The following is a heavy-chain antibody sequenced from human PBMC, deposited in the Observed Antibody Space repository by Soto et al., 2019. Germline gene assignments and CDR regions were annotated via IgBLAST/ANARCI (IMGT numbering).Heavy chain of an antibody. J-gene: IGHJ6*02. CDR2: IYPGDSDT. D-gene: IGHD6-19*01. V-gene: IGHV5-51*01. CDR1: GYGFTRYW. CDR3: ARRNSGWYNGMDV. Sequence: PGESLKISCRGSGYGFTRYWIGWVRQTPGKGLEWMGLIYPGDSDTRYSPSFQGQVSISADASISTAFLHWRSLRASDTGIYYCARRNSGWYNGMDVWGQGTTVTVSS.